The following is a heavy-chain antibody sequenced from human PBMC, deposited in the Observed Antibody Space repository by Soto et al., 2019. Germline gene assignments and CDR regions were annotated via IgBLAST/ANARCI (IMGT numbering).Heavy chain of an antibody. CDR1: GYSFTSYW. D-gene: IGHD1-20*01. CDR2: IAPSGSYA. Sequence: GESLKISCQGSGYSFTSYWINWVRQMPGKGLKWVGSIAPSGSYATYSPSFLGHVTISADKSISTAYLKWSRLEASDTAIYYCARRLTNPTAIIGRTEFDYWGQGTVVTVSS. V-gene: IGHV5-10-1*01. J-gene: IGHJ4*02. CDR3: ARRLTNPTAIIGRTEFDY.